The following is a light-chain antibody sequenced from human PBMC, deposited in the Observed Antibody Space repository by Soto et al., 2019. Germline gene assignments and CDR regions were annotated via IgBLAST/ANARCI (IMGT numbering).Light chain of an antibody. CDR1: QSLSNNY. Sequence: EVVLTQSPGTLSLSPGERATLSCRASQSLSNNYIAWYQQKPGQAPRLLIYGASSRATGIPDRLSGSGSGTDFTLTISRLGPEDFAVYDCQQYSSFLQLTFGGGTKVEN. CDR3: QQYSSFLQLT. J-gene: IGKJ4*01. CDR2: GAS. V-gene: IGKV3-20*01.